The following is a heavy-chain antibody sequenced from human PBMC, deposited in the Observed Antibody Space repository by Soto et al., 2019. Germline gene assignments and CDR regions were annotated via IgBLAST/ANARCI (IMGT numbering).Heavy chain of an antibody. J-gene: IGHJ3*02. CDR3: VRSEVGATTYTRAFDI. CDR1: GGTFSSYA. Sequence: QVQLVQSGAEVKKPGSSVKVSCKASGGTFSSYAISWVRQAPGQGHEWMGGIIPIFGTANYAQKFQGRVTITADESTSTAYMELSSLRSEDTAVYYCVRSEVGATTYTRAFDIWGQGTMVTVSS. V-gene: IGHV1-69*01. CDR2: IIPIFGTA. D-gene: IGHD1-26*01.